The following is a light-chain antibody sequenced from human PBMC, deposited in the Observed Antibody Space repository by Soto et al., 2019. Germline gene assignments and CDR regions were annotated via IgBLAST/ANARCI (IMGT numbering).Light chain of an antibody. Sequence: DIQMTQSPSSLSASVGDRVTITCRASQGIGNYLAWYQHKPGKVPKLLIYGASTLQSRVPSRFSGGGSGTEFTLTISGLQIEDLETYYCQVYNNGPPGFGQGTRLEIK. CDR3: QVYNNGPPG. V-gene: IGKV1-27*01. CDR1: QGIGNY. CDR2: GAS. J-gene: IGKJ5*01.